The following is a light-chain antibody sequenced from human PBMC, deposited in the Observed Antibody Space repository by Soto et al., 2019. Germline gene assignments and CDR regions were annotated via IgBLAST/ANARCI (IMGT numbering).Light chain of an antibody. CDR3: AAWDDSLNGYV. CDR2: INS. J-gene: IGLJ1*01. Sequence: SVLTQPPSASGAPGQRVTLSCSGSSSNIGSNTVNWFQHLPGTAPKLLIYINSQRPSGVPDRFSGSKSGTSASLAISGLQSEDEADYYCAAWDDSLNGYVFGTGTKVTVL. CDR1: SSNIGSNT. V-gene: IGLV1-44*01.